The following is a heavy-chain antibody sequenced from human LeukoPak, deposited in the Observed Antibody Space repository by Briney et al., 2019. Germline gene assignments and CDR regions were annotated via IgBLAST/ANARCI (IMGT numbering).Heavy chain of an antibody. D-gene: IGHD2-2*01. Sequence: LETLSLTCGVSGYSISSGYQWAWIRQSPGQGLEWIGSIYHSGSAHYNPSLKSRVTISVETSKNQFSLNMYSVTAADTAVYYCARDPRWLTPDCTSTSCYENYFDPWGQGTLATVSS. CDR3: ARDPRWLTPDCTSTSCYENYFDP. CDR1: GYSISSGYQ. V-gene: IGHV4-38-2*02. J-gene: IGHJ5*02. CDR2: IYHSGSA.